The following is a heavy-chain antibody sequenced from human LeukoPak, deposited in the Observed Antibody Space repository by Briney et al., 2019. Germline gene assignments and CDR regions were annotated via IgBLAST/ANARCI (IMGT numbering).Heavy chain of an antibody. CDR2: IYYSGST. CDR3: AREEALGSGSFDY. V-gene: IGHV4-59*01. J-gene: IGHJ4*02. Sequence: SGTLSLTCTVSGGSISTYYWSWIRQPPGKGLEWIGYIYYSGSTSYNPSLKSRVTISVDTSKNQFSLKLSSVTAADTAVYYCAREEALGSGSFDYWGQGTLVTVSS. CDR1: GGSISTYY. D-gene: IGHD1-26*01.